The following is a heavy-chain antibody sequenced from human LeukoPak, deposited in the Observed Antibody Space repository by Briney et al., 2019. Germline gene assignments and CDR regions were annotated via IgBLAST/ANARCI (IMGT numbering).Heavy chain of an antibody. D-gene: IGHD3-16*02. Sequence: GGSLRLSCEASGFTFTDYYMSWIRQVPGKGLAWVSYISSSSSTIYYADSVKGRFTISRDNAKNSLYLQMNSLRAEDTAVYYCARGGYDYVWGSYRYTFDYWGQGTLVTVSS. CDR1: GFTFTDYY. CDR2: ISSSSSTI. CDR3: ARGGYDYVWGSYRYTFDY. V-gene: IGHV3-11*04. J-gene: IGHJ4*02.